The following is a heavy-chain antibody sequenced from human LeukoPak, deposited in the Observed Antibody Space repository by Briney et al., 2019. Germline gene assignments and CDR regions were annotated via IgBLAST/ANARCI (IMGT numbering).Heavy chain of an antibody. J-gene: IGHJ4*02. CDR2: ISGSGGST. Sequence: GGSLRLSCAASGFTFSSYAMSWVRQAPGKGLEWVSAISGSGGSTYYADSVKGRFTISRDNSKNTLYLQMNSLRAEDTAVYYCAKQYCSSTSCYRFDYWGQGTLDTVSS. CDR3: AKQYCSSTSCYRFDY. V-gene: IGHV3-23*01. CDR1: GFTFSSYA. D-gene: IGHD2-2*01.